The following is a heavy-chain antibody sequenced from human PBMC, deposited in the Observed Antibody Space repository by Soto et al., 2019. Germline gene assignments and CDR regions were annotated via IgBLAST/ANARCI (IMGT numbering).Heavy chain of an antibody. CDR1: GVSLSTSGMG. J-gene: IGHJ4*02. Sequence: QVTLKESGPTLVKPTQTLTLTCTFSGVSLSTSGMGVGWIRQPPGKALEWLALVYWDDDKRYSPSLKSRLTITKDTSKNQVVLTMTYMDPVDTATYYCAHMIEGAFFGHWGQGTLVTVSS. CDR3: AHMIEGAFFGH. D-gene: IGHD2-21*01. V-gene: IGHV2-5*02. CDR2: VYWDDDK.